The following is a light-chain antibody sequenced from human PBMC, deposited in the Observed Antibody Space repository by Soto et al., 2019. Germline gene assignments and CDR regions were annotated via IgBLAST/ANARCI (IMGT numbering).Light chain of an antibody. CDR1: SSDVGSYNY. CDR3: CSYAGNNILV. Sequence: QSALTRPRSVSGSPGQSLTISCTGASSDVGSYNYVSWYQQYPGKAPKLMIYDVTKRPSGVPDRFSGSKSGNTASLSISGLQAADEADYYCCSYAGNNILVFGGGTQLTVL. V-gene: IGLV2-11*01. J-gene: IGLJ2*01. CDR2: DVT.